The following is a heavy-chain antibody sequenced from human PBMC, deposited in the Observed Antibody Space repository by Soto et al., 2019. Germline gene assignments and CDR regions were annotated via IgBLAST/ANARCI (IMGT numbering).Heavy chain of an antibody. CDR1: GYTFTSYG. CDR2: ISAYNGNT. CDR3: ARDQEPEDSSGYSPPDY. D-gene: IGHD3-22*01. J-gene: IGHJ4*02. Sequence: GASVKVSCKASGYTFTSYGISWVRQAPGQGLEWMGWISAYNGNTNYAQKLQGRVTMTTDTSTSTAYMELRSLRSDDTAVYYCARDQEPEDSSGYSPPDYWGQGTLVTVSS. V-gene: IGHV1-18*01.